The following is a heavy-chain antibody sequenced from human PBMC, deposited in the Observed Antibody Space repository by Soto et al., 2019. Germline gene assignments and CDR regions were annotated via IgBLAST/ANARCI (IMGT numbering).Heavy chain of an antibody. J-gene: IGHJ4*02. CDR1: GFTVSSNY. Sequence: EVQLVESGGGLVQPGGSLRLSCAASGFTVSSNYISWVRQAPGKGLEWVSVIYSGGSTYYADSVKCRFTISRDNSKNTLYLQMNSLRAEDTAVYYCARGSNCSGGSCYPKRGNYFDYWGQGTLVTVSS. CDR3: ARGSNCSGGSCYPKRGNYFDY. V-gene: IGHV3-66*01. CDR2: IYSGGST. D-gene: IGHD2-15*01.